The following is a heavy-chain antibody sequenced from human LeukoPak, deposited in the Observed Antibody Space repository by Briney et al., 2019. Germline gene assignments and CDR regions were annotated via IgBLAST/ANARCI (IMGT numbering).Heavy chain of an antibody. Sequence: SETLSLTCAVYGGSFSGYYWSWIRQPPGKGLEWIGEINHSGSTNYNPSLKSRVTISVDTSKNQFSLKLSSVTAADTAVYYCARERFSSGWYTQHNWFDPWGQGTLVTVSS. D-gene: IGHD6-19*01. CDR2: INHSGST. V-gene: IGHV4-34*01. J-gene: IGHJ5*02. CDR3: ARERFSSGWYTQHNWFDP. CDR1: GGSFSGYY.